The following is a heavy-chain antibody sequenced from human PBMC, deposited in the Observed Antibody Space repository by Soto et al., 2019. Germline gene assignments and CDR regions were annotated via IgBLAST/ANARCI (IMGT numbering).Heavy chain of an antibody. CDR1: GGSVSNGMYY. Sequence: PSETLSLTCTVSGGSVSNGMYYWSWIRQPPGKGLEWIGNVYFTGTTIYNPSLKSRVTMSVDTYKDQFFLKLTSVTAADTAVYYCARYCHNPDCRHLYHSDSWGRGTLVTVYS. CDR2: VYFTGTT. D-gene: IGHD3-16*01. V-gene: IGHV4-61*01. J-gene: IGHJ5*01. CDR3: ARYCHNPDCRHLYHSDS.